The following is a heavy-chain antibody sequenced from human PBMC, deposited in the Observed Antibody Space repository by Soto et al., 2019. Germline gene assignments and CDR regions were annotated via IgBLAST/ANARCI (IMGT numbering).Heavy chain of an antibody. V-gene: IGHV4-59*01. CDR3: ARAGTNMVQFDY. Sequence: PSETLSLTCTVSGGSINSYLWSWIRQSPGEGLEWIGHIYYSGSTSYSPSLKSRVSISVDTSKNQFSLEAHSVTAADTAVYYCARAGTNMVQFDYWGQGTLVTVSS. D-gene: IGHD3-10*01. CDR2: IYYSGST. J-gene: IGHJ4*02. CDR1: GGSINSYL.